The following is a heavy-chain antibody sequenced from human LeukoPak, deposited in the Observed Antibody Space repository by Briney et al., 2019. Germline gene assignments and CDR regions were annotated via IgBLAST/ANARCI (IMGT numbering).Heavy chain of an antibody. Sequence: PGGSLRLSCAASGFTVSSNYMSWVCQAPGKGLEWVSVLYSGGSTYYADSVKGRFTISRDNSKNTLYLQMNSLRAEDTAVYYCARDQRYSGYDYGPLVDAFDIWGQGTMVTVSS. CDR1: GFTVSSNY. D-gene: IGHD5-12*01. CDR2: LYSGGST. CDR3: ARDQRYSGYDYGPLVDAFDI. V-gene: IGHV3-66*01. J-gene: IGHJ3*02.